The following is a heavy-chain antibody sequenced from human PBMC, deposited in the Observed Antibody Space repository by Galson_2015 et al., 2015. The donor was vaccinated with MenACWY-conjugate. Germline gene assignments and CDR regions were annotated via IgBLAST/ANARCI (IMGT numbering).Heavy chain of an antibody. CDR2: INPGGSST. CDR1: GFIFNTYW. V-gene: IGHV3-74*01. Sequence: SLRLSCAASGFIFNTYWMHWVRQAPGKGLVWVSRINPGGSSTTYADSVKDRFTISRDNAKNTLYLQMNSLRPEDTAVFYCAKSRGAAFYVDAWGQGTRVAVSS. D-gene: IGHD1-26*01. CDR3: AKSRGAAFYVDA. J-gene: IGHJ4*02.